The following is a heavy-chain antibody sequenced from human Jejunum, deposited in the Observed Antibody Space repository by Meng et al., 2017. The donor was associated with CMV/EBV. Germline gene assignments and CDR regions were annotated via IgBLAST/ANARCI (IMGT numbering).Heavy chain of an antibody. CDR1: GYTFTNYY. V-gene: IGHV1-2*02. D-gene: IGHD2-8*02. J-gene: IGHJ4*02. CDR3: ARKMGVYYFDY. Sequence: GAEGKKPGASGTVFCQASGYTFTNYYIPWVRQAPGQGFEWMGWIGPNSGDTNYAQKFQGRVTMTRDTSINTAYMELSRLNFDDTAVYYCARKMGVYYFDYWGQGTLVTVSS. CDR2: IGPNSGDT.